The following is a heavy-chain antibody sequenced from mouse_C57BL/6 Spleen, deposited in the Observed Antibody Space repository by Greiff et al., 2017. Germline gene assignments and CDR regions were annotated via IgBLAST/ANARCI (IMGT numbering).Heavy chain of an antibody. CDR2: IRNKANNRAT. CDR3: TRCYSNLYYAMDY. V-gene: IGHV6-6*01. CDR1: GFTFSDAW. D-gene: IGHD2-5*01. J-gene: IGHJ4*01. Sequence: EVKLMESGGGLVQPGGSMKLSCAASGFTFSDAWMDWVRQSPEKGLEWVAEIRNKANNRATYYAESVKGRFTISRDDSKSSVYLQMNSLRAEDTGIYYCTRCYSNLYYAMDYWGQGTSVTVSS.